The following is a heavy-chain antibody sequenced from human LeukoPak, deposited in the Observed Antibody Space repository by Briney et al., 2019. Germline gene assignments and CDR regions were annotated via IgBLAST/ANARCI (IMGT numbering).Heavy chain of an antibody. D-gene: IGHD6-19*01. CDR3: ASGISQWLVPY. J-gene: IGHJ4*02. CDR1: GGSFGGYY. Sequence: SETLSLTCAVYGGSFGGYYWSWIRQHPGKGLEWIGYIYYSGSTYYNPSLKSRVTISVDTSKNQFSLKLSSVTAADTAVYYCASGISQWLVPYWGQGTLVTVSS. V-gene: IGHV4-31*11. CDR2: IYYSGST.